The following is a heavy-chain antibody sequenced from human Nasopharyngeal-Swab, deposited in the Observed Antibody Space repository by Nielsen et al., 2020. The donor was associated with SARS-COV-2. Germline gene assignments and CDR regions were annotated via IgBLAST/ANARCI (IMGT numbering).Heavy chain of an antibody. CDR2: IYYSGST. Sequence: SETLSLTCTVSGGSISSSSYYWGWIRQPPGKGLEWIGYIYYSGSTNYNPSLKSRVTISVDTSKNQFSLKLSSVTAADTAVYYCARDDGYSYGYDYWGQGTLVTVSS. CDR1: GGSISSSSYY. J-gene: IGHJ4*02. V-gene: IGHV4-61*01. D-gene: IGHD5-18*01. CDR3: ARDDGYSYGYDY.